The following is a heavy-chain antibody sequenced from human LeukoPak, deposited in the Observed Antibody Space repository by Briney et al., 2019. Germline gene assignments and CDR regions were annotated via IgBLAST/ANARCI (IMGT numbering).Heavy chain of an antibody. CDR3: TRDIDDVLTGDDAFDV. Sequence: PGGSRRLSCAGSGFTFSGYSLNWVRQAPGKGLEWVSSITSSGSSMYYADSVEGRFTISRDNAESSVYLQMNSLRVDDTGLYYCTRDIDDVLTGDDAFDVWGQGTVVTVSS. D-gene: IGHD3-9*01. CDR2: ITSSGSSM. J-gene: IGHJ3*01. CDR1: GFTFSGYS. V-gene: IGHV3-21*03.